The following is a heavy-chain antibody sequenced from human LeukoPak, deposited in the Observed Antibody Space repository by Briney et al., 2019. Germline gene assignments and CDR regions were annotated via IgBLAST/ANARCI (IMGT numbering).Heavy chain of an antibody. CDR2: ISYDGSNK. D-gene: IGHD2-2*01. CDR1: GFTFSSYA. V-gene: IGHV3-30-3*01. CDR3: ARTYCSSTSCYYYYYGMDV. J-gene: IGHJ6*02. Sequence: GGSLRLSCAASGFTFSSYAMHWVRQAPGKGLEWVAVISYDGSNKYYADSVKGRFTISRDNSKNTLYLQMNSLRAEDKAVYYCARTYCSSTSCYYYYYGMDVWGQGTTVTVSS.